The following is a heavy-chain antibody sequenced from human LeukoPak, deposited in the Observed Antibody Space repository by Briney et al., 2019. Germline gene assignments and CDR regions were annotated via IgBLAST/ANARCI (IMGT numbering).Heavy chain of an antibody. J-gene: IGHJ4*02. CDR3: ARDLGIAVPAATNDY. CDR2: ISKDGSNE. Sequence: GALRLSCAASGFTFSSYAMHWVRQAPGKGLEWVALISKDGSNEYYGDSVKGRSTISRDNSKNTLYLQMNSLRAEDTAVYYCARDLGIAVPAATNDYWGQGTLVTVSS. CDR1: GFTFSSYA. D-gene: IGHD2-2*01. V-gene: IGHV3-30*03.